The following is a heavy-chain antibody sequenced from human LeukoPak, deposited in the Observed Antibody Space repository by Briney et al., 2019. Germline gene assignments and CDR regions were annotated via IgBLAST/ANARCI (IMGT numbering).Heavy chain of an antibody. D-gene: IGHD5-18*01. V-gene: IGHV1-69*13. CDR2: IIPILGTA. CDR3: ARSRGYSYGRYGGFDY. CDR1: GGTFSSYA. Sequence: GASVKVSCKASGGTFSSYAISWVRQAPGQGLEWMGGIIPILGTANYAQKFQGRVTITADESTSTAYMELSSLRSEDTAVYYCARSRGYSYGRYGGFDYWGQGTLVTVSS. J-gene: IGHJ4*02.